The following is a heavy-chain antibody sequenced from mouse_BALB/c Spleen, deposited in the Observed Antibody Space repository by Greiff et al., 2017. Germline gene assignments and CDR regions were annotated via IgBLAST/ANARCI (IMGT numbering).Heavy chain of an antibody. Sequence: EVKLMESGPELVKPGASVKMSCKASGYTFTSYVMHWVKQKPGQGLEWIGYINPYNDGTKYNEKFKGKATLTSDKSSSTAYMELSSLTSEDSAVYYCARAGGNWYFDVWGAGTTVTVSS. V-gene: IGHV1-14*01. J-gene: IGHJ1*01. CDR2: INPYNDGT. CDR3: ARAGGNWYFDV. CDR1: GYTFTSYV.